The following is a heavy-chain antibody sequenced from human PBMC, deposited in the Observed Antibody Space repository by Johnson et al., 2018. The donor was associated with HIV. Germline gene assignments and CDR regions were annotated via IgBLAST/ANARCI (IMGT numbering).Heavy chain of an antibody. CDR1: GFTFSSYA. V-gene: IGHV3-30-3*01. J-gene: IGHJ3*02. Sequence: QEQLVESGGGVVQPGRSLRLSCAASGFTFSSYAMHWVRQAPVKGLEWVAVISYDGSNKYYADSVTGRFTISRDNTKNTLYLQLTSLRADDTAIYYCALTESRFLEWLFRAFDIWGQGTRVTVSS. CDR3: ALTESRFLEWLFRAFDI. D-gene: IGHD3-3*01. CDR2: ISYDGSNK.